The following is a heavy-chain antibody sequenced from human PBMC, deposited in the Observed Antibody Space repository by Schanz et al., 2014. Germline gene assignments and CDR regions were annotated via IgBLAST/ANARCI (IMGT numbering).Heavy chain of an antibody. J-gene: IGHJ4*02. CDR2: IGGSGDST. CDR3: AKHVRSLTGNDY. V-gene: IGHV3-23*01. D-gene: IGHD3-9*01. Sequence: EVQLLESGGGLVQPGGSLRLSCAASGFTFSNHALSWVRQAPGKGLEWVSGIGGSGDSTHYADSVKGRFIISRDNSKNTLYLQVNSLRAEDTAVYYCAKHVRSLTGNDYWGQGTLVIVSS. CDR1: GFTFSNHA.